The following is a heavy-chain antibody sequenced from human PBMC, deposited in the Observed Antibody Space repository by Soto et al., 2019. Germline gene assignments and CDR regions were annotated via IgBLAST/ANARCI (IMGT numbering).Heavy chain of an antibody. V-gene: IGHV1-2*04. CDR1: GYSFIVYY. J-gene: IGHJ4*02. Sequence: GASVKVSCKACGYSFIVYYMHWLRQNTGKGREWMGWINPNSGGTNYAQKFQGWVTMTRDTSISTAYMELSRLRSDDTAVYYCARDRSNSSGRYAVEGDFDYWGQGTLVNVSS. D-gene: IGHD6-13*01. CDR2: INPNSGGT. CDR3: ARDRSNSSGRYAVEGDFDY.